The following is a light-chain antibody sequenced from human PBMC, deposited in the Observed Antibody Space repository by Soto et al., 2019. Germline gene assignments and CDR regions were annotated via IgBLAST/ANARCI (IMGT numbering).Light chain of an antibody. Sequence: QSALTQPASVSGSPGQSITISCTGTSSDVGSYNLVSWYQQHPGKAPKLMIYEVSKRPSGGSNRFSGSKSGNTASLTISGLQAEDEADYYCCSYAGSSTYVVFGGGTKVTVL. CDR1: SSDVGSYNL. J-gene: IGLJ2*01. V-gene: IGLV2-23*02. CDR2: EVS. CDR3: CSYAGSSTYVV.